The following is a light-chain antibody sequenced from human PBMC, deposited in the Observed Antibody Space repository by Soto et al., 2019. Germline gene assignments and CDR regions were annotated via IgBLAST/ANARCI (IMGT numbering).Light chain of an antibody. CDR1: SVFSNYA. V-gene: IGLV4-69*01. Sequence: QSVLTQSPSITASLGASVKLTCTLRSVFSNYAIAWHQQQPGKGPRYLMKISSDGSHSKGDGVPDRFSGSSSGADRYLIISSLQGEDEADYYCQTWDTGPWVFGGGTKLTVL. J-gene: IGLJ3*02. CDR3: QTWDTGPWV. CDR2: ISSDGSH.